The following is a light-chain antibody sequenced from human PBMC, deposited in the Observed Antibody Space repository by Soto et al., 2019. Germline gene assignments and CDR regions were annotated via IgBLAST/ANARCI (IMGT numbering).Light chain of an antibody. CDR2: AAS. CDR3: EQLNNSPIP. J-gene: IGKJ5*01. Sequence: DIQLTQSPSFLSASVVDRVTITCRSRQVISSYLPGYQQKPGKAPKLRIYAASTWQSGVPSRLSGSGSGTEFTIKLRSLQTQDFATYFCEQLNNSPIPFGPATRLEIK. CDR1: QVISSY. V-gene: IGKV1-9*01.